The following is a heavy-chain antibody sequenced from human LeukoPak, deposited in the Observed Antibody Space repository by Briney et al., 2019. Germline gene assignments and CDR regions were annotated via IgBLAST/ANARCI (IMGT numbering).Heavy chain of an antibody. Sequence: ASVKVSCKASGYIFTIHWVRQAPGQRLEWMGWINAGTGNTKYSQEFQGRVTITRNTSISTAYMELSSLRSEDTAVYYCARVWSGYPLYYYYYMDVWGKGTTVTVSS. CDR2: INAGTGNT. D-gene: IGHD3-3*01. CDR3: ARVWSGYPLYYYYYMDV. CDR1: GYIFT. V-gene: IGHV1-3*03. J-gene: IGHJ6*03.